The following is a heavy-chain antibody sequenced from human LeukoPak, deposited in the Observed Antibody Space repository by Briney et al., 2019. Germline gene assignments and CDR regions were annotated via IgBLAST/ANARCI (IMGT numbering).Heavy chain of an antibody. CDR1: GYTLTELS. CDR2: FDPEDGET. D-gene: IGHD2-21*02. V-gene: IGHV1-24*01. CDR3: ATPPIAYCGGDCYSSFDY. J-gene: IGHJ4*02. Sequence: ASVKVSCKVSGYTLTELSMHWVRQAPGKGLEWMGGFDPEDGETIYAQKFQGRVTMTEDTSTDTACMELSSLRSEDTAVYYCATPPIAYCGGDCYSSFDYWGQGTLVTVSS.